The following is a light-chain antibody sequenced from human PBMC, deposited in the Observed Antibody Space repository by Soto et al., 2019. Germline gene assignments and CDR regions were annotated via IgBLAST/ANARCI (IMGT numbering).Light chain of an antibody. CDR1: RSVIGAYNF. V-gene: IGLV2-14*03. CDR3: TSWTTSTTMI. Sequence: QFLLTQPPSLSGPPGQSITISCPGTRSVIGAYNFVSWYQQHPGEVPKLILYDVNVRPSGVSNRFSGSKSGNTASLTISGLQAEDEADYYCTSWTTSTTMIFGGGTKVTVL. J-gene: IGLJ2*01. CDR2: DVN.